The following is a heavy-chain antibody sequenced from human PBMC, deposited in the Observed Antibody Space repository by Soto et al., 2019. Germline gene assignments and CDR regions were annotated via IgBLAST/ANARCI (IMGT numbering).Heavy chain of an antibody. V-gene: IGHV3-33*01. CDR2: IWYDGSNK. CDR1: GFTFSSYG. CDR3: ARSSSKKIAAAGLFDY. J-gene: IGHJ4*02. D-gene: IGHD6-13*01. Sequence: GGSLRLSCAASGFTFSSYGMHWVRQAPGKGLEWVAVIWYDGSNKYYADSVKGRFTISRDNSKNTLYLQMNSLRAEDTAVYYCARSSSKKIAAAGLFDYWGQGTLVTVSS.